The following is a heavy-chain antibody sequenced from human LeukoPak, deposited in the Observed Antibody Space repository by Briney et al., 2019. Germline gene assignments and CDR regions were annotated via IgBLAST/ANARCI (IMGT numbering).Heavy chain of an antibody. V-gene: IGHV4-59*08. CDR2: ISYSGII. CDR3: ARRERGSWFDP. Sequence: SETLSLTCTVSGGSINNHYWSWIRLPPGKGLEWIGYISYSGIIHYSPSLESRVAMSIDTSKNEFSLSLTSVTAADTAVYYCARRERGSWFDPWGQGTLVTVSS. D-gene: IGHD1-1*01. CDR1: GGSINNHY. J-gene: IGHJ5*02.